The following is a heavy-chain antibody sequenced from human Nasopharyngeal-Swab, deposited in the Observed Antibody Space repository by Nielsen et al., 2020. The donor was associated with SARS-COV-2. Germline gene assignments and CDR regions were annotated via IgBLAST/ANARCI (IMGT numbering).Heavy chain of an antibody. V-gene: IGHV4-31*02. J-gene: IGHJ5*02. CDR3: ARGRKQQLVLRWFDP. CDR2: IYYSGST. D-gene: IGHD6-13*01. Sequence: RHALGDGLEWIGYIYYSGSTYYNPSLKSRVTISVDTSKNQFSLKLSSVTAADTAVYYCARGRKQQLVLRWFDPWGQGTLVTVSS.